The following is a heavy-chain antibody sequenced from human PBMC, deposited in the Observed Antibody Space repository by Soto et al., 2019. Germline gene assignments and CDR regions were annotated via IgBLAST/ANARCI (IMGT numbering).Heavy chain of an antibody. Sequence: PGGSLRLSCAASGFTFSSYWMSWVRQAPGKGLEWVANIKQDGSEKYYVDSVKGRFTISRDNAKNSLYLQMNSLRAEDTAVYYCARGPIVEMAPYCFGYWGQGTLVTVAS. V-gene: IGHV3-7*01. J-gene: IGHJ4*02. CDR1: GFTFSSYW. CDR3: ARGPIVEMAPYCFGY. D-gene: IGHD3-16*02. CDR2: IKQDGSEK.